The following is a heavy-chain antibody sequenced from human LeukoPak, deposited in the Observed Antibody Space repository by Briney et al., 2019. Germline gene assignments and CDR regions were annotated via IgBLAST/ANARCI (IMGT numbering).Heavy chain of an antibody. Sequence: PSETLSLTCTVSGGSISSSSYYWGWIRQPAGKGLEWIGRIYTSGSTNYNPSLKSRVTMSVDTSKNQFSLKLSSVTAADTAVYYCASSPSFSWIRLGYFQHWGQGTLVTVSS. CDR1: GGSISSSSYY. J-gene: IGHJ1*01. CDR2: IYTSGST. CDR3: ASSPSFSWIRLGYFQH. V-gene: IGHV4-61*02. D-gene: IGHD5-18*01.